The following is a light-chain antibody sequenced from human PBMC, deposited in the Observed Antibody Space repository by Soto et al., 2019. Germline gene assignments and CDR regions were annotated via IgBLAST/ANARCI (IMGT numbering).Light chain of an antibody. CDR3: KSYEGSNIYV. Sequence: QSVLTQPPSASGSPGQSVTISCTGTSSDVGGYNYVSWYQQHPGKAPKLMICEVNKRPSGVPDRFSGSKSGNTASLTVSGLQAEDEADYYCKSYEGSNIYVFGTGTKVTVL. CDR1: SSDVGGYNY. CDR2: EVN. V-gene: IGLV2-8*01. J-gene: IGLJ1*01.